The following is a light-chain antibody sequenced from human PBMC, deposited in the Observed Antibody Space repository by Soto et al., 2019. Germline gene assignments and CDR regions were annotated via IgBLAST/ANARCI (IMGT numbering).Light chain of an antibody. V-gene: IGLV1-40*01. CDR2: GNS. J-gene: IGLJ2*01. Sequence: QSVLTQPPSVSGAPGQRVTISCTGSSSNIGAGYDVHWYQQLPGTAPKLLIYGNSNRPSGVPDRFSGSKSGTSASLAITGLQAEDEADYYCQSYDSCLSALVVFGGGTKVTVL. CDR3: QSYDSCLSALVV. CDR1: SSNIGAGYD.